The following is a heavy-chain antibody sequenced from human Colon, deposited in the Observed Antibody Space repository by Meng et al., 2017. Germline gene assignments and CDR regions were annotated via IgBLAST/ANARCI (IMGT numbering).Heavy chain of an antibody. CDR1: GGSISSSNW. J-gene: IGHJ4*02. CDR2: IFHSGST. CDR3: ARVADFWGGRQYYFDY. V-gene: IGHV4-4*02. D-gene: IGHD3-3*01. Sequence: QVQLQESGPGLVKPSGTLSLTCEVYGGSISSSNWWSWVRQPPGEGLEWIGEIFHSGSTNYNPSLKSRVTISVDKSKNEFSLKVRSVTAADTAVYYCARVADFWGGRQYYFDYWGQGALVTVSS.